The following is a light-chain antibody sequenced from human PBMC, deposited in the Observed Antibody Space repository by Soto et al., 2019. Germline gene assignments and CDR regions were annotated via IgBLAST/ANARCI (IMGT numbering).Light chain of an antibody. Sequence: DIVMTQSPDSLAVSLGERATINCKSSQSVLYSSNNKNYLAWYQQKPGQPPKLLIYWASTRESGAPDRFSGSGSGTDFTLTISSLQAEDVAVYYCQQYYSTLFTFGGGTKV. V-gene: IGKV4-1*01. CDR3: QQYYSTLFT. J-gene: IGKJ4*01. CDR2: WAS. CDR1: QSVLYSSNNKNY.